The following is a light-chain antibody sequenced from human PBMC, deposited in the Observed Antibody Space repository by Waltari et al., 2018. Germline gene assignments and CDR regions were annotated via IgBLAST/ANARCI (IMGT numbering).Light chain of an antibody. CDR1: SSDVGGYNF. CDR2: DVT. Sequence: QSALTQPASVSGSPGQSITISCMGTSSDVGGYNFDSWYQQHPGKAPKLMIYDVTKRPSGLSNRFSGSQSGNTASLTISGLQAEDEADYYCCSYVGGGTLVFGGGTNVTVL. J-gene: IGLJ2*01. CDR3: CSYVGGGTLV. V-gene: IGLV2-23*02.